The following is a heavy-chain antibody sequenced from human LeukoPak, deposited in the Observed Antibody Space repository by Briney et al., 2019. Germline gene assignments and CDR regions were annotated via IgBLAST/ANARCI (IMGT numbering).Heavy chain of an antibody. CDR3: ARALDYYDTNAGFDY. V-gene: IGHV3-21*01. J-gene: IGHJ4*02. D-gene: IGHD3-22*01. Sequence: GGSLRLSCAASGFTFSSYSVNWVRQAPGKGLEWVSSISSSSSYIYYADSVKGRFTISRDNAKNSLYLQMNSLRAEDTAVYYCARALDYYDTNAGFDYWGQGTLVTVSS. CDR2: ISSSSSYI. CDR1: GFTFSSYS.